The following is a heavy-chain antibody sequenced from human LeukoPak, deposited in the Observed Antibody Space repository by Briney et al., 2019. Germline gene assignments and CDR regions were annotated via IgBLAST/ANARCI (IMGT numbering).Heavy chain of an antibody. J-gene: IGHJ4*02. Sequence: SETLSLTCAVSGGSISSGGYSWSWIRQPPGKGLEWIGYIYYSGSTNYNPSLKSRVTISVDTSKNQFSLKLSSVTAADTAVYYCARVVPIAARPHFDYWGQGTLVTVSS. CDR2: IYYSGST. CDR3: ARVVPIAARPHFDY. V-gene: IGHV4-61*08. D-gene: IGHD6-6*01. CDR1: GGSISSGGYS.